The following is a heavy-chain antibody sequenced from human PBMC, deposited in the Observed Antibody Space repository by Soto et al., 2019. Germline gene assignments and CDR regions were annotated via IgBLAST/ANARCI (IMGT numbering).Heavy chain of an antibody. CDR2: ISAYNGNT. J-gene: IGHJ5*02. Sequence: ASVKVSCKASGYTFTSYGIGWVRQAPGQGLEWMGWISAYNGNTNYAQKLQGRVTMTTDTSTSTAYMELRSLRSDDTAVYYCARDGKGYCSSTSCQNWFDPWGQGTLVTVSS. D-gene: IGHD2-2*01. V-gene: IGHV1-18*01. CDR3: ARDGKGYCSSTSCQNWFDP. CDR1: GYTFTSYG.